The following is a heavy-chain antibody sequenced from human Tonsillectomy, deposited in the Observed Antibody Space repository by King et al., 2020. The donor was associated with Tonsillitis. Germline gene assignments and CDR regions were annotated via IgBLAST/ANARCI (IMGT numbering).Heavy chain of an antibody. D-gene: IGHD6-19*01. CDR1: GFDFSSYG. CDR2: ISFDASRE. V-gene: IGHV3-33*05. J-gene: IGHJ4*02. Sequence: VQLVESGGGVVQPGGSLRLSCVSSGFDFSSYGMHWVRQAPGKGLEWVAVISFDASRENYADSVKGRFTIARDNSKNTLYLQMNSLRAEDTAVYSCARERLYSSQWEIDYWGQGSLVTVSS. CDR3: ARERLYSSQWEIDY.